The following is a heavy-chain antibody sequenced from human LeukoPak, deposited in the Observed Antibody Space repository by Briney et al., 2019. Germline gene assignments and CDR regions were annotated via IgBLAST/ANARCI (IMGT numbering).Heavy chain of an antibody. D-gene: IGHD5-12*01. Sequence: SETLSLTCAVSGDSISRSSYYWGWVRQPPGKGLEWLATIFYNGNIHSANTYYNPSLESRLTISVDPSKNQLSLKLTSVTAPDTAVFYCARQGGYGMDYWGQGTLVTVSS. CDR3: ARQGGYGMDY. J-gene: IGHJ4*02. CDR2: IFYNGNIHSANT. CDR1: GDSISRSSYY. V-gene: IGHV4-39*01.